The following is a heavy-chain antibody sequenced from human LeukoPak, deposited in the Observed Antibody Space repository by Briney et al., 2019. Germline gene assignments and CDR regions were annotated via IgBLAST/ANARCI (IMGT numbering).Heavy chain of an antibody. CDR1: GYTFTNYA. D-gene: IGHD4-17*01. Sequence: ASVKVSCKASGYTFTNYAIHWVRQAPGQRLEWMGWINAGNGNTKSSQEFQGRVTITRDTSASTAYMGLSSLRSEDMAVYYCARGHGDYLSYYFDYWGQGTLVTVSS. CDR3: ARGHGDYLSYYFDY. V-gene: IGHV1-3*03. CDR2: INAGNGNT. J-gene: IGHJ4*02.